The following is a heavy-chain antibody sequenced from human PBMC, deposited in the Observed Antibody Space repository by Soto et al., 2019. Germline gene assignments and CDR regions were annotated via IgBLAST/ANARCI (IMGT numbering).Heavy chain of an antibody. Sequence: LRLSFEASGFNFSRSWMSWVRQAPGKGLEWVANMKEDGSEKYYADSVRGRFIISRDNAKNSVHLQMNSLRVEDTAVYYCARGFYTDYWGQGALVTVSS. CDR3: ARGFYTDY. CDR2: MKEDGSEK. D-gene: IGHD3-3*01. CDR1: GFNFSRSW. J-gene: IGHJ4*02. V-gene: IGHV3-7*01.